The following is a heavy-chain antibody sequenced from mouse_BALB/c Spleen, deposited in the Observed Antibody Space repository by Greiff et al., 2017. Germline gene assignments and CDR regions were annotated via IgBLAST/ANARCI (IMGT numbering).Heavy chain of an antibody. D-gene: IGHD2-3*01. CDR1: GFTFSSYA. CDR2: ISSGSSTI. V-gene: IGHV5-17*02. Sequence: EVKLVESGGGLVKPGGSLKLSCAASGFTFSSYAMSWVRQTPEKRLEWVASISSGSSTIYYADTVKGRFTISRDNPKNTLFLQMTSLRSEDTAMYYCARCDGYYHYYAMDYGGQGTSVTVAS. CDR3: ARCDGYYHYYAMDY. J-gene: IGHJ4*01.